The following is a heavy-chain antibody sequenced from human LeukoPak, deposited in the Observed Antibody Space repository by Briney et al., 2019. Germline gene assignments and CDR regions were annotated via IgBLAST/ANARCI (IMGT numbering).Heavy chain of an antibody. V-gene: IGHV3-33*06. CDR3: AKDQGGTSCHK. J-gene: IGHJ4*02. CDR2: IWYDGSNK. Sequence: GRSLRLSCAASGFTFSSYGMHWVRQAPGKGLEWVAVIWYDGSNKYYADSVKGRFTISRDNSKNTLYLRMNSLRAEDTAVYYCAKDQGGTSCHKWGQGTLVTVSS. CDR1: GFTFSSYG. D-gene: IGHD2-2*02.